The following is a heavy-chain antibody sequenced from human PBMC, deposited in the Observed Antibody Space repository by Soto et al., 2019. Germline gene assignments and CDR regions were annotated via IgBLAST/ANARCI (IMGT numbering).Heavy chain of an antibody. J-gene: IGHJ5*02. CDR1: GFTFSSYA. CDR3: ARDGYYYGSGVYNWFDP. CDR2: ISYDGSNK. Sequence: PGGSLRLSCAASGFTFSSYAMHWVRQAPGKGLEWVAVISYDGSNKYYADSVKGRFTISRDNSKNTLYLQMNSLRAEDTAVYYCARDGYYYGSGVYNWFDPWGQGTLVTVSS. D-gene: IGHD3-10*01. V-gene: IGHV3-30-3*01.